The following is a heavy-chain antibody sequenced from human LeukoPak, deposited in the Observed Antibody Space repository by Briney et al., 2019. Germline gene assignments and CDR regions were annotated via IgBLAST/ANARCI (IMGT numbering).Heavy chain of an antibody. V-gene: IGHV1-8*03. CDR3: ARVGAGEGGIDY. J-gene: IGHJ4*02. CDR2: LRPRYGNT. D-gene: IGHD3-10*01. CDR1: GYTFIIYE. Sequence: GASVKVSCKASGYTFIIYEIQWVRQAPGQGLEWVGWLRPRYGNTAYAQNFQGRVKITRDTSIDTVYMELSGLRSEDTAVYYCARVGAGEGGIDYWAQGTLITVSS.